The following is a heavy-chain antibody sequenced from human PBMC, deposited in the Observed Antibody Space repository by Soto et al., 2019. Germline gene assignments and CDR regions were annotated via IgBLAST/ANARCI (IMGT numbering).Heavy chain of an antibody. V-gene: IGHV3-49*05. J-gene: IGHJ6*02. D-gene: IGHD2-2*01. Sequence: EVQLVESGGGLVKPGRSLRLSCTASGFTFGDYAMSWFRQAPGKGLEWVGFIRSKAYGGTTEYAASVKGRFTISRDDSKSIAYLQMNSLKTEDTAVYYCARVADAISSGMDVWGQGTTVTVSS. CDR1: GFTFGDYA. CDR2: IRSKAYGGTT. CDR3: ARVADAISSGMDV.